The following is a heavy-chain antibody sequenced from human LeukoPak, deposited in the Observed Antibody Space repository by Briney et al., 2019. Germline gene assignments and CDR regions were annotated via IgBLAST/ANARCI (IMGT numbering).Heavy chain of an antibody. D-gene: IGHD2-21*02. CDR1: GGSITSDY. V-gene: IGHV4-59*08. J-gene: IGHJ4*02. CDR2: IYYSGNA. Sequence: SETLSLTFTVSGGSITSDYWSWVRQPPGKGLEWIGYIYYSGNANYNPSLKSRITISVDASKSHFSLKLSSVTATDTAVYYCARHAPTVTDTGFFDFGGQGILVTVSS. CDR3: ARHAPTVTDTGFFDF.